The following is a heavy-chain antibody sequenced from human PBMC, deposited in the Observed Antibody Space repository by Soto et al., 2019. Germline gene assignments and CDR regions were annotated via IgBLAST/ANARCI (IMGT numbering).Heavy chain of an antibody. J-gene: IGHJ6*03. CDR3: ARVGSGWYRPYYYYYMDV. CDR1: GGSISSSSYY. Sequence: ETLSLTCTVSGGSISSSSYYWGWIRQPPGKGLEWIGSIYYSGSTYYNPSLKSRVTLSVDTSKNQFSLKLSSVTAADTAVYYCARVGSGWYRPYYYYYMDVWGKGTTVTVSS. CDR2: IYYSGST. V-gene: IGHV4-39*01. D-gene: IGHD6-19*01.